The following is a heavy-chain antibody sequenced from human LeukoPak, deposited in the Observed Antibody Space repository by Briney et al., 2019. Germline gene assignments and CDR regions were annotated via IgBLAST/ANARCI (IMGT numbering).Heavy chain of an antibody. D-gene: IGHD5-18*01. J-gene: IGHJ6*03. CDR3: ATSGYSYGYYYYMDV. CDR2: IYYSGSA. CDR1: GGSISSYY. Sequence: SETLSLTCTVSGGSISSYYWSWIRQPPGKGLEWIGYIYYSGSANYNPSLKSRVTISVDTSKNQFSLKLSSVTAADTAVYYCATSGYSYGYYYYMDVWGKGTTVTVSS. V-gene: IGHV4-59*01.